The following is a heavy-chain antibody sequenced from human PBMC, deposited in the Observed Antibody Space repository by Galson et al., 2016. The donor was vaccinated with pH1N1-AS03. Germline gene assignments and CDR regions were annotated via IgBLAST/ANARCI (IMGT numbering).Heavy chain of an antibody. V-gene: IGHV3-30-3*01. J-gene: IGHJ4*02. D-gene: IGHD3-16*01. CDR2: IMYDGNRK. CDR1: GFTFVRYK. Sequence: SLRLSCAASGFTFVRYKLHWVRQAPGKGLEWVAVIMYDGNRKYYADSVNGRFTISRDNSKNTLYLQMDSLRPEDTAIYYCARDYYERDSHYYSAAGSWGQGTQVTVSS. CDR3: ARDYYERDSHYYSAAGS.